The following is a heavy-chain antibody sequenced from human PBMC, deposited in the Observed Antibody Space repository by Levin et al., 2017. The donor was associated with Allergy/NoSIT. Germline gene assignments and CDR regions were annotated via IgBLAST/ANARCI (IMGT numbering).Heavy chain of an antibody. CDR3: ARDLVVVPAAILYYGMDV. V-gene: IGHV1-2*02. J-gene: IGHJ6*02. CDR1: GYTFTGYY. D-gene: IGHD2-2*01. Sequence: ASVKVSCKASGYTFTGYYMHWVRQAPGQGLEWMGWINPNSGGTNYAQKFQGRVTMTRDTSISTAYMELSRLRSDDTAVYYCARDLVVVPAAILYYGMDVWGQGTTVTVSS. CDR2: INPNSGGT.